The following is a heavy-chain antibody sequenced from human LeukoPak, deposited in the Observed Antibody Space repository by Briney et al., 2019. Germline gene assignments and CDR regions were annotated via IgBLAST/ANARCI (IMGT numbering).Heavy chain of an antibody. CDR3: ARDVSGVSNSPYAMDV. Sequence: ASVKVSCKASGGTFSSYAISWVRQAPGQGLEWVGGIIPIFGTADYAQKFQGRVTITADESTSTAYMELSSLRSEDTAVYYCARDVSGVSNSPYAMDVWGQGTTVTVSS. J-gene: IGHJ6*02. CDR1: GGTFSSYA. V-gene: IGHV1-69*13. D-gene: IGHD2-2*01. CDR2: IIPIFGTA.